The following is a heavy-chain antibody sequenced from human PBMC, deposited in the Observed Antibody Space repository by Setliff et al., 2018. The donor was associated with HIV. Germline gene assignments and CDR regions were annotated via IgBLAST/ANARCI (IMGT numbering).Heavy chain of an antibody. CDR3: ARGSLRGVLALGMDV. CDR1: GFMFNIYE. Sequence: PGGSLRLSCAASGFMFNIYEMNWVRQAPGKGMEWVSYISSCSVNIFYADSVKGRFTISRDNAKNSLYLQMNSLRAEDTAIYYFARGSLRGVLALGMDVWGQGTTVTVSS. D-gene: IGHD3-10*01. CDR2: ISSCSVNI. V-gene: IGHV3-48*03. J-gene: IGHJ6*02.